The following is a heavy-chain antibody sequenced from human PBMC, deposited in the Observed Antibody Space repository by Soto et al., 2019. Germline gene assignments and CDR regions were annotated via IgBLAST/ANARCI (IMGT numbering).Heavy chain of an antibody. V-gene: IGHV1-46*01. Sequence: QVQLVQSGAEVKKPGASVKVSCKASGYIFTNHYIHWVRQAPGQGLEWMGIINPSGGSTNYLQKFQVSVTMTRDTSTSTVYMELSSLRYEDTAVYCCARADYYYSSGFYSDYWGQGTLVTVSS. CDR3: ARADYYYSSGFYSDY. CDR2: INPSGGST. CDR1: GYIFTNHY. D-gene: IGHD3-22*01. J-gene: IGHJ4*02.